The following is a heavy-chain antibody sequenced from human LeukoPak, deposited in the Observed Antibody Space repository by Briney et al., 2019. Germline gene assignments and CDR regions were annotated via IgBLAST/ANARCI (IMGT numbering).Heavy chain of an antibody. CDR3: AREGALTSFYY. V-gene: IGHV3-23*01. CDR2: ISDNGGRT. J-gene: IGHJ4*02. D-gene: IGHD2/OR15-2a*01. Sequence: GGSLRLSCAASGFTFSGYAMSWVRQAPGKGLEWVSTISDNGGRTYYADSVKGRFTISRDNSKNTLFLQMNSLRAEDTAVYYCAREGALTSFYYWGQGTLVTVSS. CDR1: GFTFSGYA.